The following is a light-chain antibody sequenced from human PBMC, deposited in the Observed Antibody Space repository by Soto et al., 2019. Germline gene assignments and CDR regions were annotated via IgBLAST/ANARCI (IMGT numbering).Light chain of an antibody. CDR3: QQYGRT. CDR2: GAS. V-gene: IGKV3-20*01. J-gene: IGKJ1*01. CDR1: QSISSSY. Sequence: EIVLTQSPGTLSLSLGERATLSCRASQSISSSYLAWYQQKPGQAPRLLIYGASSRATGIPDRFSGSGSGTDFTLTISRLEPEDFAVYYCQQYGRTIGQGTKVEIK.